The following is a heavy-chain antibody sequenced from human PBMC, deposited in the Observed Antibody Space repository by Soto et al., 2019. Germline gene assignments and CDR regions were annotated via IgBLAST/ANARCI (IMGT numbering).Heavy chain of an antibody. Sequence: PGGSLRLSCAASGFTFSDYYMSWIRQAPGKGLEWVSYISSSSSYTNYADSVKGRFTISRDNAKNSLYLQMNSLRAEDTAVYYCARDLNNYDFWSGYLDSDWFDTWGQGTLVTVSS. CDR1: GFTFSDYY. V-gene: IGHV3-11*06. D-gene: IGHD3-3*01. CDR2: ISSSSSYT. J-gene: IGHJ5*02. CDR3: ARDLNNYDFWSGYLDSDWFDT.